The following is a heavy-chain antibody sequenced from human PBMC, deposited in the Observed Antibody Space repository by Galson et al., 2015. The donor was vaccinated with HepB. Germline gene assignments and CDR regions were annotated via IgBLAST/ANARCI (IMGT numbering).Heavy chain of an antibody. J-gene: IGHJ4*02. V-gene: IGHV4-4*02. D-gene: IGHD3-10*01. Sequence: ETLSLTCAVSGDSISNDRWWSWVRQPPGEGLEWIGEAYHSGGTNYRPSLKSRVTISVDKSKNQFSLKLTSVTAADTAVYYCARAKEGRGYFDDWGQGTLVTVSS. CDR3: ARAKEGRGYFDD. CDR1: GDSISNDRW. CDR2: AYHSGGT.